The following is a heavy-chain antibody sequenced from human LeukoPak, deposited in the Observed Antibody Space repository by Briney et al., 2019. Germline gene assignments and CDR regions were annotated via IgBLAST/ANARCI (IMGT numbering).Heavy chain of an antibody. CDR1: GHSLTGYF. Sequence: ASVKVSCKASGHSLTGYFIHWVRQTPGQGLEWVGRIDPNTGEKIYAQNFRGRVTVTSATSISTVYMELSRLTSDDTAVYFCARLGRHGSGTYYFFDYWGQGTLVTLSS. J-gene: IGHJ4*02. CDR2: IDPNTGEK. D-gene: IGHD3-10*01. V-gene: IGHV1-2*06. CDR3: ARLGRHGSGTYYFFDY.